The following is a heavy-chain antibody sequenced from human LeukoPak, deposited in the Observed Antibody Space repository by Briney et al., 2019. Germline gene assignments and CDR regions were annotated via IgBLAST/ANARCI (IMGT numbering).Heavy chain of an antibody. CDR2: INHSGST. CDR1: GGSFSGYY. V-gene: IGHV4-34*01. J-gene: IGHJ4*02. CDR3: AREVVRGVIIPINYFDY. D-gene: IGHD3-10*01. Sequence: SETLSLTCAVYGGSFSGYYWSWIRQSPGKGLEWIGEINHSGSTNYNPSLKSRVTISVDTSKNQFSLKLSSVTAADTAVYYCAREVVRGVIIPINYFDYWGQGTLVTVSS.